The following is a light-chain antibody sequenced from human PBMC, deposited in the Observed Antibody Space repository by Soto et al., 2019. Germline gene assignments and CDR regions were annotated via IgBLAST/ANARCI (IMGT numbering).Light chain of an antibody. V-gene: IGLV2-14*01. J-gene: IGLJ3*02. CDR2: DVT. CDR3: SSYTTSTTRV. Sequence: QSALTQPASVSGSPGQSIIISCTGTSSDIGVYDFVSWYQQHPGRAPKLLIYDVTNRPSGISDRFSGSKSGNTASLTISGLHPEDEADYYCSSYTTSTTRVFGGGTQLTVL. CDR1: SSDIGVYDF.